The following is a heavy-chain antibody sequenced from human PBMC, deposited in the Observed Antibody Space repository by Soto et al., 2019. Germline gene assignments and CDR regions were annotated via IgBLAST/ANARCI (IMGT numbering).Heavy chain of an antibody. D-gene: IGHD5-12*01. V-gene: IGHV3-9*01. CDR1: GFIFDEYA. CDR2: INWTGDIM. CDR3: AKDKTPRAYSGYEPSFNS. Sequence: EVLLEESGGGLVQPGRSLRLSCATSGFIFDEYAIHWVRQSPGKGLEWVSGINWTGDIMGYGDSVKGRFTISRDSAETSLYLQMSSLRPEDTAFYYCAKDKTPRAYSGYEPSFNSWGQGTLVTVSS. J-gene: IGHJ4*02.